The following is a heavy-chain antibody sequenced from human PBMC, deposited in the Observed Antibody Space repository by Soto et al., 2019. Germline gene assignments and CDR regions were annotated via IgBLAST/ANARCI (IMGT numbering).Heavy chain of an antibody. CDR2: INSDGSST. J-gene: IGHJ6*02. V-gene: IGHV3-74*01. Sequence: HPGGSLRLSCAASGFTFSSYWMHWVRQAPGKGLVWVSRINSDGSSTSYADSVKGRFTISRDNAKNALYLQMNSLRAEDTAVYYCARERVVVVPAAIYYYGMDVWGQGTTVTVSS. CDR1: GFTFSSYW. CDR3: ARERVVVVPAAIYYYGMDV. D-gene: IGHD2-2*01.